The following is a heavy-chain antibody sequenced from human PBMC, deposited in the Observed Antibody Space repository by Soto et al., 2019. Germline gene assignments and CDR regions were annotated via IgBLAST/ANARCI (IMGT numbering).Heavy chain of an antibody. V-gene: IGHV1-46*02. Sequence: ASVKVSCKPSGYTLNTYYLHWVRQAPGQGLEWMGIIHPSGGGSTYAQKFLGRVTMTRDTSTSTVFMELSSLRSADTAVYYCVRGDGDYYDGNGYLGRHWGQGTLVTVSS. CDR3: VRGDGDYYDGNGYLGRH. D-gene: IGHD3-22*01. CDR2: IHPSGGGS. J-gene: IGHJ4*02. CDR1: GYTLNTYY.